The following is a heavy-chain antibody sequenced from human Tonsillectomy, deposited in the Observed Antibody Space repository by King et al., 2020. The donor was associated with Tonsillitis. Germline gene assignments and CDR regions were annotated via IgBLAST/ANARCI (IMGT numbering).Heavy chain of an antibody. Sequence: VQLVESGGGLVKPGGSLRVSCAASGFIFSSYSMNWVRQAPGKGLEWVSSISSSSTYINFADSVKGRFTISRDNAENSLYLQMNSLRAEDTAVYYCARSPQYGAHETWYFDYWGQGTRVTVSS. V-gene: IGHV3-21*01. D-gene: IGHD4-17*01. CDR1: GFIFSSYS. CDR2: ISSSSTYI. CDR3: ARSPQYGAHETWYFDY. J-gene: IGHJ4*02.